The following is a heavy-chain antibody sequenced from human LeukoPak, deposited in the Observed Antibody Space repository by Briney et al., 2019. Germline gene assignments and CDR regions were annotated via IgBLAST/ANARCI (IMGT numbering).Heavy chain of an antibody. CDR3: ARGGADSSGYSPRYGVDV. CDR1: GYSFTSYW. D-gene: IGHD3-22*01. Sequence: LGESLKISCKGSGYSFTSYWIGWVRQMPGKGLEWMGIIYPGDSDTRYSPSFQGQVTISADKSISTAYLQWSSLKASDTAMYYCARGGADSSGYSPRYGVDVWGQGTTVTVSS. J-gene: IGHJ6*02. V-gene: IGHV5-51*01. CDR2: IYPGDSDT.